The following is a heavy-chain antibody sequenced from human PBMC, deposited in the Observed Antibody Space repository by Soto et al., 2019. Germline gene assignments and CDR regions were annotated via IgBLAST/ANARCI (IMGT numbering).Heavy chain of an antibody. Sequence: GGSLRLSCAASGFTFRSYAMSWVRQAPGKGLEWVSAISGSGGSTYYADSVKGRFTISRDNSKNTLYLQMNSLRAEDTAVYYCAKGDSGYDFWSGPRYYYYGMDVWGQGTTVTVSS. CDR1: GFTFRSYA. D-gene: IGHD3-3*01. CDR2: ISGSGGST. CDR3: AKGDSGYDFWSGPRYYYYGMDV. J-gene: IGHJ6*02. V-gene: IGHV3-23*01.